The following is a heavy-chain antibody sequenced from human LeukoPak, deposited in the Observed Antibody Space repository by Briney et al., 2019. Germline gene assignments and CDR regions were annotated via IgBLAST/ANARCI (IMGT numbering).Heavy chain of an antibody. CDR3: ARAGYSYGTGYYFDY. V-gene: IGHV4-59*01. CDR2: IYYTGAT. J-gene: IGHJ4*02. D-gene: IGHD5-18*01. CDR1: GGSISSYY. Sequence: SETLSLTCTVSGGSISSYYWSWLRLPPGKGLEWIGYIYYTGATYYNPSLKSRVTISLDTSKNQFSLKLSSVTAADAAVYYCARAGYSYGTGYYFDYWGQGALVTVSS.